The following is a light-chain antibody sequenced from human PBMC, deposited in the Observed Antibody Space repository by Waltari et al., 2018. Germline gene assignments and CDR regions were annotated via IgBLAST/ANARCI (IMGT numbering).Light chain of an antibody. CDR2: GSS. CDR1: RDIYVY. V-gene: IGKV1-27*01. CDR3: QNYDNAPLT. J-gene: IGKJ4*01. Sequence: MQMTQPPSSLAASVGDRVTITCRASRDIYVYLAWYQQKPGKVPNLLIYGSSTLQSGVPSRFSGSGSGTDFTLTISSLHPEDVGTYYCQNYDNAPLTFGGGTKVEIK.